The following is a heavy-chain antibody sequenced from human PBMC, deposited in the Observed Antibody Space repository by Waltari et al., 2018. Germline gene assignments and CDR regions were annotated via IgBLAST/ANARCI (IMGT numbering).Heavy chain of an antibody. V-gene: IGHV3-48*04. CDR3: ASDCSSTSCYGF. CDR2: ISSSSSTI. D-gene: IGHD2-2*01. J-gene: IGHJ4*02. CDR1: GLPFSSYT. Sequence: EVQLVASGGGLVQPGGSLRLSCAASGLPFSSYTMHWLRQAPGQGLEWFSYISSSSSTIYYADSVKGRFTISRDNAKNSLYLQMNSLRAEDTAVYYCASDCSSTSCYGFWGQGTLVTVSS.